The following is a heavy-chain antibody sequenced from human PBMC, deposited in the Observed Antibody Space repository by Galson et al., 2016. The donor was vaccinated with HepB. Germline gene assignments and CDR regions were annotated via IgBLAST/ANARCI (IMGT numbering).Heavy chain of an antibody. CDR3: ARGGSGNFQYYSDS. J-gene: IGHJ4*02. V-gene: IGHV3-48*02. Sequence: SLRLSCAASGFTFSLHTFNWVRQTPAKGLEWISYIDSSTRNIYYADSVQGRFTISRDNANNSLFLQLNSLRDADTGVYFCARGGSGNFQYYSDSWGQGALVTVSS. D-gene: IGHD6-19*01. CDR1: GFTFSLHT. CDR2: IDSSTRNI.